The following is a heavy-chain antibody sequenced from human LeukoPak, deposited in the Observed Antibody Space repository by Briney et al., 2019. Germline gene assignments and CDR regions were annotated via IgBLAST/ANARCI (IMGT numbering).Heavy chain of an antibody. CDR3: ARGRIQLWLGLNWFDP. D-gene: IGHD5-18*01. Sequence: SETLSLTCTVSGGSISSGSYYWSWVRQPAGKGLEWVGRIYSSGSTNYNPSLKSRVTISGDTSKNQFSLKLSSVTAADTAVYYCARGRIQLWLGLNWFDPWGQGTLVTVSS. J-gene: IGHJ5*02. CDR2: IYSSGST. CDR1: GGSISSGSYY. V-gene: IGHV4-61*02.